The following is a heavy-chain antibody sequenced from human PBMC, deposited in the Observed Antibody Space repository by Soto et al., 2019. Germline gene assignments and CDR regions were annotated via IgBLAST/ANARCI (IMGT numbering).Heavy chain of an antibody. D-gene: IGHD3-22*01. V-gene: IGHV2-5*02. CDR1: GFSLSTSGVG. J-gene: IGHJ4*02. Sequence: SGPTLVNPTQTLTLTCTFSGFSLSTSGVGVGWIRQPPGKALEWLALIFWDNDKRYSPSLKSRLTITKDTSKNQVVLTMTNMDPVDTATYYCARLYYYDSSGYLRPFDYWGQGALVTVSS. CDR2: IFWDNDK. CDR3: ARLYYYDSSGYLRPFDY.